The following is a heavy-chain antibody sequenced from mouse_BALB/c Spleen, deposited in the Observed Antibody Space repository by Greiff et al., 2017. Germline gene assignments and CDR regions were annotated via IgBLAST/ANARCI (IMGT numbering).Heavy chain of an antibody. CDR2: ISSGSSTI. V-gene: IGHV5-17*02. CDR1: GFTFSSFG. J-gene: IGHJ4*01. D-gene: IGHD1-1*01. Sequence: EVKLVESGGGLVQPGGSRKLSCAASGFTFSSFGMHWVRQAPEKGLEWVAYISSGSSTIYYADTVKGRFTISRDNPKNTLFLQMTSLRSEDTAMYYYARFITTDYYAMDYWGQGTSVTVSS. CDR3: ARFITTDYYAMDY.